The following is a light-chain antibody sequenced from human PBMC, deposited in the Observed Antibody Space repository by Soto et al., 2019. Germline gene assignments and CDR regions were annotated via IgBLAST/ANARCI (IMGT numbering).Light chain of an antibody. V-gene: IGKV2-28*01. CDR3: MEALQIRT. Sequence: ESMTTQSPLSLPVTPGEPASISCRSSQSLLHSDGYNYLDWYLQKPGQSPQLLIYLGSNRASGVPDRFSGSGSGTDFTLKISRVEADDVGVYYCMEALQIRTFGQGTKVEIK. CDR2: LGS. CDR1: QSLLHSDGYNY. J-gene: IGKJ1*01.